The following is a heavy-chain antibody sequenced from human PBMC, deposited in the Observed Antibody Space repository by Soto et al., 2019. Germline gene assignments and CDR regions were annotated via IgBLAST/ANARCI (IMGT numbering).Heavy chain of an antibody. J-gene: IGHJ6*02. D-gene: IGHD1-26*01. CDR2: IDPSDSYT. Sequence: GESLKISCKGSGYSFTSYWISWVRQMPGKGLEWMGRIDPSDSYTNYSPSFQGHVTISADKSISTAYLQWGSLKASDTAMYYCARQAGYSGSNDYYYYYYGMDVWGQGTTVTVSS. CDR3: ARQAGYSGSNDYYYYYYGMDV. V-gene: IGHV5-10-1*01. CDR1: GYSFTSYW.